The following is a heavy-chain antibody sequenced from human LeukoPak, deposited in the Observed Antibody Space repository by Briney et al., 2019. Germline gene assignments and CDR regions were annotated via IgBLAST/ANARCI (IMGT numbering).Heavy chain of an antibody. V-gene: IGHV1-2*02. CDR3: ARAYDGSGNLDY. J-gene: IGHJ4*02. CDR2: IIPYSGGT. Sequence: ASVKVSCKASGYTFTDYYMHWVRQAPGQGLEWMGWIIPYSGGTNYAQKFLGRVTMTRDTSISTAYMELSRLRSDDTAVYYCARAYDGSGNLDYWGQGTLVTISS. D-gene: IGHD3-22*01. CDR1: GYTFTDYY.